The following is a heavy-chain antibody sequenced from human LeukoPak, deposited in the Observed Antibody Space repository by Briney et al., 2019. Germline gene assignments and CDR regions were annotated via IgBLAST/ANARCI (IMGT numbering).Heavy chain of an antibody. CDR1: GFTFSSYE. CDR3: ARESIAAAGDYFDY. J-gene: IGHJ4*02. Sequence: GGSLRLSCAASGFTFSSYEMNWVRQAPGKGLEWVSSISSSSSYIYYADSVKGRLTISRDNAKNPLYLQMNSLRAEDTAVYYCARESIAAAGDYFDYWGQGTLVTVSS. CDR2: ISSSSSYI. V-gene: IGHV3-21*01. D-gene: IGHD6-13*01.